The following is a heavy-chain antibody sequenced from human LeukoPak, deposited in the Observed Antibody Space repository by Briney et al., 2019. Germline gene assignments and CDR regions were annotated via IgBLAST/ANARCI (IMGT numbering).Heavy chain of an antibody. J-gene: IGHJ5*02. Sequence: LSXTCXVXGXSXSSGGYHWSWGRQHPGKGREWSGYIYYSGSTYYNPSLKSRVTISVDTSKNQFSLKLSSVTAADTAVYYCASRAAAGTRDFDPWGQGTLVTVSS. D-gene: IGHD6-13*01. V-gene: IGHV4-31*03. CDR2: IYYSGST. CDR3: ASRAAAGTRDFDP. CDR1: GXSXSSGGYH.